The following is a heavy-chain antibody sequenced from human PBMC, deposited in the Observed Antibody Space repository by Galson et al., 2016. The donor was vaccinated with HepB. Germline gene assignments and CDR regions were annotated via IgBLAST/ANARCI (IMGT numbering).Heavy chain of an antibody. Sequence: TLSLTCTVSGGSMSSGRYSWTWIRQSAGKGLEWIGRFQTAWSTNYNPSLNRRVTISLDTSKNQVSLKLKSVTAADTAIYYCARELGSWGQGTLVTVSS. J-gene: IGHJ5*02. CDR1: GGSMSSGRYS. D-gene: IGHD3-16*01. V-gene: IGHV4-61*02. CDR2: FQTAWST. CDR3: ARELGS.